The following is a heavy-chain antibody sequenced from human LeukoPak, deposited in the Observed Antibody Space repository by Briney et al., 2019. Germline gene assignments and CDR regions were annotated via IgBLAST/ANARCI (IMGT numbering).Heavy chain of an antibody. CDR3: ARRSEIVGANMRAGYFDY. V-gene: IGHV4-39*01. J-gene: IGHJ4*02. CDR1: GGSISSSSYY. D-gene: IGHD1-26*01. CDR2: IYYSGST. Sequence: SETLSLTCTVSGGSISSSSYYWGWIRQPPGKGLEWIGSIYYSGSTYYNPSPKSRVTISVDTSKNQFSLKLSSVTAADTAVYYCARRSEIVGANMRAGYFDYWGQGTLVTVSS.